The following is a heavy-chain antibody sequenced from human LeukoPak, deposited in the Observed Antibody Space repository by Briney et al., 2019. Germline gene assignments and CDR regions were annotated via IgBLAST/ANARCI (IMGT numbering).Heavy chain of an antibody. CDR3: ARGSYGYMFSH. D-gene: IGHD5-18*01. Sequence: PGGSLRLSCAASGFTFSDYYMSWVRQAPGEGLEWVSYISISVSTLYYAASVKGRFTISRDNAKNSLYLHMNSLRAEATPGYYFARGSYGYMFSHWGQGTLVTVSS. CDR2: ISISVSTL. CDR1: GFTFSDYY. V-gene: IGHV3-11*01. J-gene: IGHJ4*02.